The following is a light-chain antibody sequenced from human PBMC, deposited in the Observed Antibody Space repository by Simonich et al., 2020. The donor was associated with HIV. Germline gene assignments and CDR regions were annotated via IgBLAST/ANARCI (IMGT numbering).Light chain of an antibody. CDR1: KRISSY. Sequence: DIQMTQSPSSLSSSVGDRVTITCRASKRISSYLNWYQQKPGKAPKLLIYAASSLQSGVPSRFSGSGSGTDFTLTISSLQPEDFATYYCQQSYSTPPYTFGQGTKLEIK. V-gene: IGKV1-39*01. CDR2: AAS. J-gene: IGKJ2*01. CDR3: QQSYSTPPYT.